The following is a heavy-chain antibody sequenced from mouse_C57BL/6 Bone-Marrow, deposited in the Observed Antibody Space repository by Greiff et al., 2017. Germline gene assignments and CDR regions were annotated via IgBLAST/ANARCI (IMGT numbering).Heavy chain of an antibody. V-gene: IGHV1-82*01. Sequence: VQLQQSGPELVKPGASVKISCKASGYAFSSSWMNWVKQRPGKGLEWIGRIYPGDGDTNYNGKFKGKATLTADKSSSTAYMQLSSLTSEDSAVYFCARGVWDDYWGQGTTLTVSS. J-gene: IGHJ2*01. CDR1: GYAFSSSW. CDR3: ARGVWDDY. CDR2: IYPGDGDT. D-gene: IGHD4-1*01.